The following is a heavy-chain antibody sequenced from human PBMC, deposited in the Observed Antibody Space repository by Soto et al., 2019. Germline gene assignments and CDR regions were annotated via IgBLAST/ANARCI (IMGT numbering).Heavy chain of an antibody. CDR3: ARGYYDILTGSDYFDY. J-gene: IGHJ4*02. CDR1: GGSISSGGYY. CDR2: IYYSGST. D-gene: IGHD3-9*01. V-gene: IGHV4-31*03. Sequence: TLSLTCTVSGGSISSGGYYWSWIRQHPGKGLEWIGYIYYSGSTYYNPSLKSRVTISVDTSKNQFSLKLSSVTAADTAVYYCARGYYDILTGSDYFDYWGQGTLVTVSS.